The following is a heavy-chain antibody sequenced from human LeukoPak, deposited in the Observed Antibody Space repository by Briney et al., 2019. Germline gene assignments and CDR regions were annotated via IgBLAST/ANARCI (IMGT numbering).Heavy chain of an antibody. Sequence: GASVKVSCKASGYTFTGYYMHWVRQAPGQGLEWMGIINPSGGSTSYAQKFQGRVTMTRDMSTSTVYMELSSLRSEDTAVYYCARLMTTVTTVDYWGQGTLVTVSS. J-gene: IGHJ4*02. V-gene: IGHV1-46*01. CDR3: ARLMTTVTTVDY. CDR1: GYTFTGYY. CDR2: INPSGGST. D-gene: IGHD4-17*01.